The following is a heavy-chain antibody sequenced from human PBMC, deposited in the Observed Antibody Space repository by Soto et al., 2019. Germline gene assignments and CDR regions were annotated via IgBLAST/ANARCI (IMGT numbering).Heavy chain of an antibody. V-gene: IGHV1-24*01. J-gene: IGHJ5*02. CDR1: GYTLTELS. D-gene: IGHD3-22*01. Sequence: ASVKVSCKVSGYTLTELSMHWVRQAPGKGLEWMGGFDPEDGETIYAQKFQGRVTMTEDTSTDTAYMELSSLRSEDTAVYYCARDQDYYDSSGYLNWFDPWGQGTLVTVSS. CDR3: ARDQDYYDSSGYLNWFDP. CDR2: FDPEDGET.